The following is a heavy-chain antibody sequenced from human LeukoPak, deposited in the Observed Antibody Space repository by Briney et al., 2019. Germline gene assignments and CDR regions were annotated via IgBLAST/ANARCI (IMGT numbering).Heavy chain of an antibody. V-gene: IGHV7-4-1*02. J-gene: IGHJ4*02. CDR3: ARRSNGGSFLIDY. CDR1: GYTFNRYG. Sequence: ASVKVSCKASGYTFNRYGMNWVRQAPGHGLEWMGWINTNTGNPTYAQGFTGRFVFSLDTSVSTAYLQISSLKAEDTALYYCARRSNGGSFLIDYWGQGTLVTVSS. D-gene: IGHD1-26*01. CDR2: INTNTGNP.